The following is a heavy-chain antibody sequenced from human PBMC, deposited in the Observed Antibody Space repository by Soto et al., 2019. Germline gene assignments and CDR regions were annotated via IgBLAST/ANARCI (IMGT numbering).Heavy chain of an antibody. CDR3: ATSGWSVDFYYYFGMDV. Sequence: SETLSLTCAVSGDSVTRSNWWSWVRQSPGKGLEWIGEIYHSGNTKYNPSLKSRVIISVDKSKNQFSLTLTSVNAADTAVYYCATSGWSVDFYYYFGMDVWGQGTTVTVSS. CDR2: IYHSGNT. D-gene: IGHD6-19*01. V-gene: IGHV4-4*02. J-gene: IGHJ6*02. CDR1: GDSVTRSNW.